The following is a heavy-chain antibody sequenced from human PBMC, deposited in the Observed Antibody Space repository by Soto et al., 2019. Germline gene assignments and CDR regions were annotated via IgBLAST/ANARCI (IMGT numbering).Heavy chain of an antibody. V-gene: IGHV1-69*02. CDR2: INPILSMS. CDR3: ATSYGSGYRAFDS. D-gene: IGHD3-10*01. Sequence: QVQLVQSGADVQRPGSSVRVSCKASGDTFNFYTINWVRQAPGQGLQWMGRINPILSMSNYAPRFQGRVTMTADXSTSTAYMELSSLRSEDTAMYYCATSYGSGYRAFDSWGQGALVTVSS. J-gene: IGHJ4*02. CDR1: GDTFNFYT.